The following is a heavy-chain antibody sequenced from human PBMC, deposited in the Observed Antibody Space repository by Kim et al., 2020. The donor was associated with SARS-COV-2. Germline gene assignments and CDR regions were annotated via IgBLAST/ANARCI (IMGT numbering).Heavy chain of an antibody. V-gene: IGHV5-51*01. CDR2: IYPGDSDT. Sequence: GESLKISCKGSGYSFTSYWIGWVRQMPGKGLEWMGIIYPGDSDTRYSPSFQGQVTISADKSISTAYLQWSSLKASDTAMYYCARTYSNYGSGPGENWFDPWGQGTLVTVSS. CDR3: ARTYSNYGSGPGENWFDP. J-gene: IGHJ5*02. CDR1: GYSFTSYW. D-gene: IGHD4-4*01.